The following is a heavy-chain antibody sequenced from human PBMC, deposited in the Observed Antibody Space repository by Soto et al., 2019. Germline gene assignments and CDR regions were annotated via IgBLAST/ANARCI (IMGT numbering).Heavy chain of an antibody. D-gene: IGHD3-16*01. Sequence: QVQLVESGGGVVQPGTSLRLSCTPSGFKFSYYGLHWVRQGPGKGLEWGAVIWYDGGRDYYSDSVEGRFTISRDNFKNTVYLAMNSLRVEDTAVYYCARGTSHFYYYMDVWGEGTTVTVSS. V-gene: IGHV3-33*01. CDR2: IWYDGGRD. CDR1: GFKFSYYG. J-gene: IGHJ6*03. CDR3: ARGTSHFYYYMDV.